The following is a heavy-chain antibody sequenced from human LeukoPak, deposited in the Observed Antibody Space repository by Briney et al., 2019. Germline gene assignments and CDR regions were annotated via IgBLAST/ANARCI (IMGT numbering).Heavy chain of an antibody. CDR3: ARGYSSGWPTDY. J-gene: IGHJ4*02. Sequence: GGSLRLSCAASGFTFDDYGMSWVRQAPGKGLEWDSGINWNGGSTGYADSVKGRFTISRDNAKNSLYLQMNSLRAEDTALYHCARGYSSGWPTDYWGQGTLVTVSS. CDR1: GFTFDDYG. CDR2: INWNGGST. V-gene: IGHV3-20*01. D-gene: IGHD6-19*01.